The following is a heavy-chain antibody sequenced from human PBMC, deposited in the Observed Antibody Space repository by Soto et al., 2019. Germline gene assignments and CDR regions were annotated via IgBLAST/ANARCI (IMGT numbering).Heavy chain of an antibody. V-gene: IGHV3-15*01. CDR2: IKSKTDGGTT. CDR3: TTDPEGVMTTVTTDY. Sequence: GGSLRLSCAASGFTFSNAWMSWVRQAPGKGLEWVGRIKSKTDGGTTDYAAPVKGRFTISRDDSKNTLYLQMNSLKTEDTAVYYCTTDPEGVMTTVTTDYWGQGTLVTVSS. CDR1: GFTFSNAW. J-gene: IGHJ4*02. D-gene: IGHD4-17*01.